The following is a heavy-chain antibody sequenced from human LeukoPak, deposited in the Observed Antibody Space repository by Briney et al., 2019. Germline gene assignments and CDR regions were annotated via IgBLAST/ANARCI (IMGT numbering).Heavy chain of an antibody. CDR1: GFTFDDYA. CDR2: ISWNSGSI. J-gene: IGHJ4*02. D-gene: IGHD2-2*01. CDR3: AKASYCSSTSCYYYFDY. V-gene: IGHV3-9*01. Sequence: GGSLRLSCAASGFTFDDYAMHWVRQAPGKGLEWVSGISWNSGSIGYADSVKGRFTISRDNAENSLYLQMNSLRAEDTALYYCAKASYCSSTSCYYYFDYWGQGTLVTVSS.